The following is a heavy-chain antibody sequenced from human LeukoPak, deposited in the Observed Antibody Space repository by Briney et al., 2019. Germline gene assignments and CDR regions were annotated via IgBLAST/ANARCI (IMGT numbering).Heavy chain of an antibody. V-gene: IGHV3-74*01. D-gene: IGHD6-19*01. CDR3: ARDPSFDIAVAGDAFDI. CDR1: GFTFSSYW. Sequence: GGSLRLSCAASGFTFSSYWMHWVRQAPGKGLVWVSRINSDGSSTSYADSVKGRFTISRDNSKNTLYLQMNSLRAEDTAVYYCARDPSFDIAVAGDAFDIWGQGTMVTVSS. CDR2: INSDGSST. J-gene: IGHJ3*02.